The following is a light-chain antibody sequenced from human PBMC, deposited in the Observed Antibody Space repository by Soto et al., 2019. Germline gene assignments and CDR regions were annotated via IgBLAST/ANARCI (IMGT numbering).Light chain of an antibody. J-gene: IGLJ3*02. V-gene: IGLV2-8*01. CDR1: SSDVGGYNY. CDR3: SSFAGSNTYVL. CDR2: EVS. Sequence: QSALTQPPSASGSLGQSVTISCTGTSSDVGGYNYVSWYQQHPGKAPKLMIYEVSKRPSGVPDRLSGSKSGNMASLTVSGLQAEDEAEYYCSSFAGSNTYVLFGGGTKLTVL.